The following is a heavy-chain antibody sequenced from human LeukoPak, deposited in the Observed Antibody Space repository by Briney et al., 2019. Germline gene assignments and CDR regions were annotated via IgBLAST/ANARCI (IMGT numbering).Heavy chain of an antibody. CDR2: IYYSGST. CDR3: ARAVGSGSFQTYYYYMDV. D-gene: IGHD3-10*01. V-gene: IGHV4-34*01. J-gene: IGHJ6*03. CDR1: GGSFSGYY. Sequence: SETLSLTCAVYGGSFSGYYWNWIRQPPGKGLEWIGSIYYSGSTYYNPSLKSRVTISVDTSKNQFSLKLSSVTAADTAVYYCARAVGSGSFQTYYYYMDVWGKGTTVTISS.